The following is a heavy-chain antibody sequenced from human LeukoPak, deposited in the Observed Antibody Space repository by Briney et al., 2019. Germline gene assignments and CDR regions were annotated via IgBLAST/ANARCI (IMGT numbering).Heavy chain of an antibody. Sequence: GGSLRLSCSASGFVFSIYTMYWVRQAPGKGPEYVSTISGSGNGGSIYYADSVRGRFTISRDDSKSILYLQMNGLRSEDAAVYYCVKDFGRIRGTPDSWGQGTLVTVSS. CDR2: ISGSGNGGSI. D-gene: IGHD1-1*01. CDR3: VKDFGRIRGTPDS. V-gene: IGHV3-64D*06. J-gene: IGHJ4*02. CDR1: GFVFSIYT.